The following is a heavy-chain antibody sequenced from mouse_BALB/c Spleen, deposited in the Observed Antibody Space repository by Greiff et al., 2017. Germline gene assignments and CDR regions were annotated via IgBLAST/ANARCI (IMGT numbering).Heavy chain of an antibody. Sequence: EVKLVESGGGLVQPGGSRKLSCAASGFTFSSFGMHWVRQAPEKGLEWVAYISSGSSTIYYADTVKGRFTISRDNPKNTLFLQMTSLRSEDTAMYYCAFTTRAMDYWGQGTSVTVSS. D-gene: IGHD2-12*01. CDR3: AFTTRAMDY. J-gene: IGHJ4*01. CDR1: GFTFSSFG. CDR2: ISSGSSTI. V-gene: IGHV5-17*02.